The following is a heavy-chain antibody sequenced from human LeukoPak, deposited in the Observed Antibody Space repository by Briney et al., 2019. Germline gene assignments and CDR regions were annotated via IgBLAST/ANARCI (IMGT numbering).Heavy chain of an antibody. CDR3: AKGDYDYIEIAYFDS. V-gene: IGHV3-23*01. J-gene: IGHJ4*02. D-gene: IGHD5-12*01. Sequence: GGSLRLSCAASGFTSTKYAMNWVRQAPGKGLEWVSVLIGRSGSTDYADSVKGRFTMSRDISKNTLFLQMNSLRAEDTAIYYCAKGDYDYIEIAYFDSWGQGTLVTVSS. CDR1: GFTSTKYA. CDR2: LIGRSGST.